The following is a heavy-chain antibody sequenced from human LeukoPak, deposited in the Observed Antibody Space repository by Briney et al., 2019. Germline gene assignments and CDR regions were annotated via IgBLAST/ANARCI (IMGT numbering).Heavy chain of an antibody. V-gene: IGHV3-23*01. D-gene: IGHD3-10*01. CDR2: ISGSGGST. CDR1: GFTFSSYA. Sequence: PGGSLRLSCAVSGFTFSSYAINWVRQAPGKGLEWVSAISGSGGSTYYADSVKGRFTISRDNSKNTLYLQMNSLRAEDTAVYYCAKHSTGVECWGRGTLVTVSS. J-gene: IGHJ2*01. CDR3: AKHSTGVEC.